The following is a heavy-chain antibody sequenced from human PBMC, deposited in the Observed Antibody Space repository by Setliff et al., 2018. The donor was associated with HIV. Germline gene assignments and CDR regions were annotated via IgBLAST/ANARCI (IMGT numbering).Heavy chain of an antibody. CDR1: GFTFSSYS. V-gene: IGHV3-21*01. Sequence: GESLKISCAASGFTFSSYSMNWVRQAPGKGLEWVSSISSSSSYIYYADSVKGRFTISRDNAKNSLYLQMNSLRAEDTAVYYCARGWHDSSDWLDYWGQGTLVTVSS. CDR2: ISSSSSYI. CDR3: ARGWHDSSDWLDY. D-gene: IGHD3-22*01. J-gene: IGHJ4*02.